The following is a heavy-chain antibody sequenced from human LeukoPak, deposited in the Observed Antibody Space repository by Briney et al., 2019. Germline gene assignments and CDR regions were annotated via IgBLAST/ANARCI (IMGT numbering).Heavy chain of an antibody. CDR1: GLSFNIYS. J-gene: IGHJ4*02. CDR3: AKDLRFSYFDY. V-gene: IGHV3-23*01. Sequence: GGSLRLSCAASGLSFNIYSMYWVRQAPGKGLEWVSITNSADESKYYADSVKGRFTNSRDNSKNTLYLQMNSLRAEDTAVYFCAKDLRFSYFDYWGQGTLVTVSS. CDR2: TNSADESK. D-gene: IGHD3-3*01.